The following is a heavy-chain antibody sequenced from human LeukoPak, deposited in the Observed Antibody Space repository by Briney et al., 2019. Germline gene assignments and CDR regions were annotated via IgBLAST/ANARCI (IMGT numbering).Heavy chain of an antibody. D-gene: IGHD3-9*01. J-gene: IGHJ4*02. V-gene: IGHV4-39*07. CDR1: GGSISSSSYY. CDR2: IYYSGST. Sequence: PSETLSLTCTVSGGSISSSSYYWGWNRQPPGKGLEWIGSIYYSGSTYYNPSLKSRVTISVDTSKNQFSLKLSSVTAADTAVYYCASLQQFILTYFDYWGQGTLVTVSS. CDR3: ASLQQFILTYFDY.